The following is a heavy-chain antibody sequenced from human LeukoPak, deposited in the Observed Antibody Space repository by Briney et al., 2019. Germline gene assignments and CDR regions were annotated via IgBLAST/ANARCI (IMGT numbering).Heavy chain of an antibody. Sequence: SETLSLTCTVSGGSISSSSYYWGWIRQPPGKGLEWIGSIYYSGSTNYNPSLKSRVTISVDTSKNQFSLKLSSVTAADTAVYYCARVGGGFWSGYYNYWGQGTLVTVSS. CDR2: IYYSGST. J-gene: IGHJ4*02. CDR1: GGSISSSSYY. D-gene: IGHD3-3*01. CDR3: ARVGGGFWSGYYNY. V-gene: IGHV4-39*07.